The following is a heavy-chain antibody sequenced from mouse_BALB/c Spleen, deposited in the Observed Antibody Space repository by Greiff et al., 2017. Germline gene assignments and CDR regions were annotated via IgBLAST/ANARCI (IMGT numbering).Heavy chain of an antibody. CDR3: ASLSTMITRGFAY. CDR2: IYPGDGDT. V-gene: IGHV1-82*01. D-gene: IGHD2-4*01. CDR1: GYAFSSSW. J-gene: IGHJ3*01. Sequence: VQLQQSGPDLVKPGASVKISCKASGYAFSSSWMNWVKQRPGQGLEWIGRIYPGDGDTNYNGKFKGKATLTADKSSSTAYMQLSSLTSVDSAVYFCASLSTMITRGFAYWGQGTLVTVSA.